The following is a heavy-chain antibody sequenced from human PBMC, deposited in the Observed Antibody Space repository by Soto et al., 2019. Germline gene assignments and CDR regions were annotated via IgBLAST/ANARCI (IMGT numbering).Heavy chain of an antibody. Sequence: QVQLVQSRAEMTKPGASLKISCKASGYTFTTYYIHWVRQAPGQGLEWMGIFNPSGGSTRYAQKFQGRVSMTRDTSTTTVYMQLSRLRSDDTAVYYCASGRQYGDYRPFDYWGQGTLVTVS. CDR1: GYTFTTYY. V-gene: IGHV1-46*01. D-gene: IGHD4-17*01. CDR3: ASGRQYGDYRPFDY. J-gene: IGHJ4*02. CDR2: FNPSGGST.